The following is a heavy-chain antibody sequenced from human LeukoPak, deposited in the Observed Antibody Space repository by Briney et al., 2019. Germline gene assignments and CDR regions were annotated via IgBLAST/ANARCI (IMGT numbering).Heavy chain of an antibody. J-gene: IGHJ5*02. CDR3: ARDSGTTGEVKFDP. CDR2: ISGSGGST. V-gene: IGHV3-23*01. CDR1: GFTFSSYG. Sequence: AGGSLRLSCAASGFTFSSYGMSWVRQAPGKGLEWVSAISGSGGSTYYADSVKGRFTISRDNSKNTLCLQMNSLRAEDTAVYYCARDSGTTGEVKFDPWGQGTLVTVSS. D-gene: IGHD3-10*01.